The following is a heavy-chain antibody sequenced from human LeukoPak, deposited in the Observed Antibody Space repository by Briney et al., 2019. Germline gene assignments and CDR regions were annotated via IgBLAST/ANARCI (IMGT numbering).Heavy chain of an antibody. J-gene: IGHJ4*02. V-gene: IGHV1-2*02. CDR2: INPNSGGT. D-gene: IGHD2-2*02. CDR3: AREGCSSTSCYTH. Sequence: GASVKVSCKASGYTFTGYYMHWVRQAPGQGLEWMGWINPNSGGTDYAQKFQGRVTMTRDTSISTAYMELSRLRSDVTAVYYCAREGCSSTSCYTHWGQGTLVTVSS. CDR1: GYTFTGYY.